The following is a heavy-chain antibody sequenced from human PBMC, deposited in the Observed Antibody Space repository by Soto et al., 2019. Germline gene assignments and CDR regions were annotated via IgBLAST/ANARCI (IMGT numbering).Heavy chain of an antibody. J-gene: IGHJ4*02. CDR1: GGTFSSYT. Sequence: QVQLVQSGAEEMKPGSSVKVSCMASGGTFSSYTISWVRQAHVQGLEGMGRIIQILGIANYAQKFQGRVTITADKYPRTDYLELSSLRSEDTAVYYCARAHKTGRRSFDYWGLGTLVTVSS. D-gene: IGHD5-12*01. V-gene: IGHV1-69*02. CDR3: ARAHKTGRRSFDY. CDR2: IIQILGIA.